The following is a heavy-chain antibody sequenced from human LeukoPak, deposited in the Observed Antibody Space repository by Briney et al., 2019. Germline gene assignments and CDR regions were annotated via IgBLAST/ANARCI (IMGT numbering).Heavy chain of an antibody. D-gene: IGHD6-19*01. V-gene: IGHV4-59*01. Sequence: SETLSLTCSVSGGSITNYYWNWIRQPPGKGLEWIGYIHNSGDTNHNPSLKSRVTMSLDTSTNLFSLKLTSVTAADTAVYYCSKATKWLAFDDWGRGILVTVSS. CDR1: GGSITNYY. J-gene: IGHJ4*02. CDR3: SKATKWLAFDD. CDR2: IHNSGDT.